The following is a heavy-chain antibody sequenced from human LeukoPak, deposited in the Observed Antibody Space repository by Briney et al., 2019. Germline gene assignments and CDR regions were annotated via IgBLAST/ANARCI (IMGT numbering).Heavy chain of an antibody. D-gene: IGHD2-15*01. V-gene: IGHV1-69*13. CDR3: ARYCSGGSCYSLFDP. Sequence: ASVKVSCKASGGTFSSYAISWVRQAPGQGLEWMGGIIPIFGTANYAQKFQGRVTITADGSTSTAYTELSSLRSEDTAVYYCARYCSGGSCYSLFDPWGQGTLVTVSS. CDR2: IIPIFGTA. J-gene: IGHJ5*02. CDR1: GGTFSSYA.